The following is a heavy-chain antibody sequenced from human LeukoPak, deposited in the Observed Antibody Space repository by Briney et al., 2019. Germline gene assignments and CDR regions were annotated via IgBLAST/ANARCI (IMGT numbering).Heavy chain of an antibody. J-gene: IGHJ4*02. CDR3: ARDRGVGAFDY. D-gene: IGHD1-26*01. CDR2: ISYDGGNK. CDR1: GFTFSSYA. V-gene: IGHV3-30-3*01. Sequence: GGSLRLSCAASGFTFSSYAMHWVRQAPGKGLEWVAVISYDGGNKYYADSVKGRFTISRDNSKNTLYLQMNSLRAEDTAVYYCARDRGVGAFDYWGQGTLVTVSS.